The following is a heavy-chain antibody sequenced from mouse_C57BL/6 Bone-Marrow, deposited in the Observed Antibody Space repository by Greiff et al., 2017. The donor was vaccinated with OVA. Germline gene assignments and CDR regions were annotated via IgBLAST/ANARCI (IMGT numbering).Heavy chain of an antibody. D-gene: IGHD6-1*01. CDR1: GFTFSSYA. CDR3: ARDRAPAY. V-gene: IGHV5-4*01. J-gene: IGHJ3*01. Sequence: EVQGVESGGGLVKPGGSLKLSCAASGFTFSSYAMSWVRQTPEKRLEWVATISDGGSYTYYPDNVKGRFTISRDNAKNNLYLQMSHLKSEDTAMYYCARDRAPAYWGQGTLVTVSA. CDR2: ISDGGSYT.